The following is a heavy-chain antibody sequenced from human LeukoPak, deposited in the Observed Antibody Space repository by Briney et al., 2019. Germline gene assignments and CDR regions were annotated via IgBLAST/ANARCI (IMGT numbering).Heavy chain of an antibody. V-gene: IGHV1-2*02. CDR3: ARGGLWFGESDFDY. Sequence: GASAKVSCKASGYTFTGYYMHWVRQAPGQGLEWMGWINPNSGGTNYAQKFQSRVTMTRDTSISTAYMELSRLRSDDTAVYYCARGGLWFGESDFDYWGQGTLVTVSS. CDR2: INPNSGGT. J-gene: IGHJ4*02. D-gene: IGHD3-10*01. CDR1: GYTFTGYY.